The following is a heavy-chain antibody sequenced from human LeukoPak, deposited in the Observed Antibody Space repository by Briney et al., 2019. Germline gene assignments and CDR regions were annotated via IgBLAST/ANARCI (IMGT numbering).Heavy chain of an antibody. CDR1: GFTFSSYW. Sequence: GGSLRLSCAASGFTFSSYWMSWVRQAPGKGLEWVANIKQDGSEKYYVDSVKGRFTISRDNAKTLLYLHMNSLRAEDTAVYYCAKSGGFFDTWGQGTLVTVSS. J-gene: IGHJ4*02. CDR3: AKSGGFFDT. D-gene: IGHD1-26*01. CDR2: IKQDGSEK. V-gene: IGHV3-7*01.